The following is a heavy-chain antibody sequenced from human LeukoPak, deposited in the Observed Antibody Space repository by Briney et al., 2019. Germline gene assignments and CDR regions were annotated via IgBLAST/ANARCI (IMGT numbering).Heavy chain of an antibody. CDR3: AGGRDLRWFGDQLGDYFDY. CDR2: INPKSGGA. Sequence: GASVTVSCKTSGYTFTNYYINWVRQAPGQGPEWMGWINPKSGGANYAQKFQGRVTMTRDTSISTAYMELSRLGSDDTAMYYCAGGRDLRWFGDQLGDYFDYWGQGTLVTVSS. V-gene: IGHV1-2*02. D-gene: IGHD3-10*01. CDR1: GYTFTNYY. J-gene: IGHJ4*02.